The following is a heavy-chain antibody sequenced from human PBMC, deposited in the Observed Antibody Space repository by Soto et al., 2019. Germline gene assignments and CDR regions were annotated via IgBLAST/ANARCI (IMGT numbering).Heavy chain of an antibody. CDR2: INYRGTT. V-gene: IGHV4-31*03. Sequence: QVQLQESGPGLVRPSQTLSLTGTVSGGSITNGDYYWNWIRQHPGKGLEWIGYINYRGTTFYNPSRKSRVFIPVEPSKNQFSLNLRSVTAADTAVYFCARDAPGEAPYWAQGTLVTVSS. CDR1: GGSITNGDYY. CDR3: ARDAPGEAPY. D-gene: IGHD2-2*01. J-gene: IGHJ4*02.